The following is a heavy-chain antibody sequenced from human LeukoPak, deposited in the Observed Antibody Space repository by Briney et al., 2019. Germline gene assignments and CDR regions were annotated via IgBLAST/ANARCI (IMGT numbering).Heavy chain of an antibody. D-gene: IGHD2-15*01. J-gene: IGHJ4*02. CDR3: TTDGRFGRFDY. V-gene: IGHV3-15*01. CDR2: IKSKTDGGTT. CDR1: GFIFSNAW. Sequence: GGSLRLSCVASGFIFSNAWMSWVRQAPGKGLEWVGRIKSKTDGGTTDYAAPVKGRFTISRDDSKNTLYLQMNSLKIEDTDVYFCTTDGRFGRFDYWGQGTLVSVSS.